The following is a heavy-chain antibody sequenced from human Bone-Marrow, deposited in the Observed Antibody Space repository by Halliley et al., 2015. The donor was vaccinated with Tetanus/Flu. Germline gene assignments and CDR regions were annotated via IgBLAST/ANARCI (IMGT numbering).Heavy chain of an antibody. Sequence: QLVQSGAEVKKPGESLKISCKGSGYTFTSYWIVWVRQMPGRGLEWMGIIYPGGSNTRYSPSFQGQVTISADKSIRTAYLRWSSLQAADTAVYYCARRIAVANTGHYFDYWGQGTLVTVSS. CDR3: ARRIAVANTGHYFDY. CDR2: IYPGGSNT. CDR1: GYTFTSYW. J-gene: IGHJ4*02. D-gene: IGHD6-19*01. V-gene: IGHV5-51*03.